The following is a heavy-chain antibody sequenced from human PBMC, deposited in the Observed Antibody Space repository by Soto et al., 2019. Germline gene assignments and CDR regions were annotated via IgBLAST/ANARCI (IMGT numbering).Heavy chain of an antibody. J-gene: IGHJ4*02. Sequence: EVQLVESGGGLVQPGGSLRLSCAASGFTVSSNSMSWVRQAPGKGLEWVSVIYSGGSTYYADSVKGRFTISRHNSKNTLYLLMNSLRAEDTAVYYCARDFRPPYGVRYFDYWGQGTLVTVSS. CDR3: ARDFRPPYGVRYFDY. V-gene: IGHV3-53*04. CDR1: GFTVSSNS. CDR2: IYSGGST. D-gene: IGHD4-17*01.